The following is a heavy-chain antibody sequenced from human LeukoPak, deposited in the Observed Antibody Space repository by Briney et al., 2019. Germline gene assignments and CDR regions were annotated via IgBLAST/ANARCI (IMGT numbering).Heavy chain of an antibody. J-gene: IGHJ6*02. CDR3: ARVSYGMDV. CDR2: NYYSGSA. Sequence: KTSETLSLTCTVSSASISSGGYYWSWIRQHPGKGLEWIGYNYYSGSANYNPSLKGRVAISLDTSKNQVSLTLNSVTAVDTAVYYCARVSYGMDVWGQGTTVTVSS. CDR1: SASISSGGYY. V-gene: IGHV4-31*03.